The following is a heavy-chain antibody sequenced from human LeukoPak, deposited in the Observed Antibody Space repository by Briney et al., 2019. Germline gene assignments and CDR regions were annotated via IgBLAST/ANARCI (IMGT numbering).Heavy chain of an antibody. J-gene: IGHJ6*03. CDR2: NYYSGST. CDR1: GGSISSHH. CDR3: ARVTKQLVRHYYYCMDV. V-gene: IGHV4-59*11. D-gene: IGHD6-13*01. Sequence: SETLSLTCTVSGGSISSHHWSWIRQPPGKGLEWIGYNYYSGSTDYNPSLKSRVTIPVDTSKTQSSLKLSSVTAADTAVYFCARVTKQLVRHYYYCMDVWGTGTTVTVSS.